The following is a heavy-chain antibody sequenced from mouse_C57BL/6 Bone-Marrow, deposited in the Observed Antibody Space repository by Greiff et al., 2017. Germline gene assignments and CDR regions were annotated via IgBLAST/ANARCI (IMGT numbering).Heavy chain of an antibody. Sequence: EVQLQQSGPELVKPGASVKISCKASGYSFTGYYMNWVKQSPEKSLEWIGEINPSTGGTTYNQKFKAKATLTVDKSSSTAYMQLKRLTSEDSAVYYCAKAHYYGLDYWGQGTTLTVSS. CDR1: GYSFTGYY. D-gene: IGHD1-1*01. CDR3: AKAHYYGLDY. CDR2: INPSTGGT. J-gene: IGHJ2*01. V-gene: IGHV1-42*01.